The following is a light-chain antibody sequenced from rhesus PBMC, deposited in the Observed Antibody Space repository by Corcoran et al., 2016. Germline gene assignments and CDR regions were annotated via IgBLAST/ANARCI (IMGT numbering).Light chain of an antibody. J-gene: IGKJ4*01. CDR1: QTVGSY. Sequence: ETVVTQSPATLSLSPGERATLSCRASQTVGSYLAWYQQKPGQAPRLRICGASSRATGIPDRFSGSGSGTDFTLTISTLGPEGVGVYSCQQSDNLLTFSEGTKVELK. CDR2: GAS. V-gene: IGKV3-24*04. CDR3: QQSDNLLT.